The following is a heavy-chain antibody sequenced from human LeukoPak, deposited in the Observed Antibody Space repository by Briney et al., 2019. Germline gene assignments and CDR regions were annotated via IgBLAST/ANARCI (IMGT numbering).Heavy chain of an antibody. Sequence: GESLKISCKGSGYSFTIYCIGCVRQMTGKGLEWRGIIYPGDSDTRYSPSFQGQVTISADKSISTAYLQWSSLKASDTAMYYCARRVVNNRNWYFNLWGRGTLVSVSS. V-gene: IGHV5-51*01. CDR1: GYSFTIYC. CDR2: IYPGDSDT. CDR3: ARRVVNNRNWYFNL. D-gene: IGHD4-23*01. J-gene: IGHJ2*01.